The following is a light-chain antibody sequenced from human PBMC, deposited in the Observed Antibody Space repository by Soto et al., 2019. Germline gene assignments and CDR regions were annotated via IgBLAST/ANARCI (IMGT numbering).Light chain of an antibody. CDR1: QSVSSSY. CDR3: QQYGSSPTT. Sequence: EIVLTQSPGTLSLSPGERDTLSCRASQSVSSSYLAWYQQKPGQAPRLLMYGASSRATGIPDRFSGSGSGTDFTLTIARLEPEDFAVYYCQQYGSSPTTFGQGTKV. J-gene: IGKJ1*01. V-gene: IGKV3-20*01. CDR2: GAS.